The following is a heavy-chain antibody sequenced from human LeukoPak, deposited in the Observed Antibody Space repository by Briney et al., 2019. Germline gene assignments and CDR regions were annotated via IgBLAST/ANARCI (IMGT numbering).Heavy chain of an antibody. CDR3: ARGPPLRFRYYYYYGMDV. CDR1: GGSFSGYY. Sequence: SETLSLTCAVYGGSFSGYYWSWIRQPPGKGLEWIGEINHSGSTNYNPSLKSRVTISVDTSKNQFSLKLSSVTAADTAVYYCARGPPLRFRYYYYYGMDVWGQGTTVTVSS. V-gene: IGHV4-34*01. D-gene: IGHD3-3*01. CDR2: INHSGST. J-gene: IGHJ6*02.